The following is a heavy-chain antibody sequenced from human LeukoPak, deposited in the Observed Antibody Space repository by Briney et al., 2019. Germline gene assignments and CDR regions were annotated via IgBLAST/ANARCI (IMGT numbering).Heavy chain of an antibody. Sequence: SETLSLTCTVSNYSISSGYYWGWIRQPPGKGLEWIGTIYRSGSTYYNPSLKSRVTISVDTSKNQFSLKLSSVTAADTAVYYCARHDLVAATLGYFDYWGQGTLVTVSS. CDR2: IYRSGST. D-gene: IGHD2-15*01. CDR1: NYSISSGYY. J-gene: IGHJ4*02. CDR3: ARHDLVAATLGYFDY. V-gene: IGHV4-38-2*02.